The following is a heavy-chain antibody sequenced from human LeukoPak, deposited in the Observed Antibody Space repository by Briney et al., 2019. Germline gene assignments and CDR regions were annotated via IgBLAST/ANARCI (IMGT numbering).Heavy chain of an antibody. J-gene: IGHJ4*02. Sequence: GGSLRLSCAASGFAFSTYTMHWVRQAPGKGLEWVSSISSTSSYIYYADALKGRFSISRDNTKNSLFLQMNSLRAEDTAVYYCARDLHMVRGAVATEWGQGTLVTVSS. CDR3: ARDLHMVRGAVATE. CDR2: ISSTSSYI. D-gene: IGHD3-10*01. V-gene: IGHV3-21*01. CDR1: GFAFSTYT.